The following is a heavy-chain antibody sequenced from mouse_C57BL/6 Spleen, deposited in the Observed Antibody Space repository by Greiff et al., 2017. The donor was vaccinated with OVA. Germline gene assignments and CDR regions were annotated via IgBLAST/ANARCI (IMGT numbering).Heavy chain of an antibody. J-gene: IGHJ3*01. CDR1: GFNIKNTY. D-gene: IGHD2-3*01. CDR2: IDPANGNT. V-gene: IGHV14-3*01. CDR3: ASPYDGYSSWFAY. Sequence: EVQGVESVAELVRPGASVKLSCTASGFNIKNTYMHWVKQRPEQGLEWIGRIDPANGNTKYAPKFQGKATITADTSSNTAYLQLSSLTSEDTAIYYCASPYDGYSSWFAYWGQGTLVTVSA.